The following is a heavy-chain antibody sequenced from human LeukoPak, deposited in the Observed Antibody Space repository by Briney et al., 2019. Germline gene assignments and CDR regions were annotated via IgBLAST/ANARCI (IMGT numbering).Heavy chain of an antibody. D-gene: IGHD1-26*01. CDR3: AKGSSPSRPYYFDY. CDR2: ITDNGGST. CDR1: GFTFSSYA. J-gene: IGHJ4*02. V-gene: IGHV3-23*01. Sequence: GGSLRLSCAASGFTFSSYAMSWVRQAPGKGLEWVAAITDNGGSTYYADSVKGRFTISRDNSKNTLYLQMNSLRAEDTAVYYCAKGSSPSRPYYFDYWGQGTLVTVSS.